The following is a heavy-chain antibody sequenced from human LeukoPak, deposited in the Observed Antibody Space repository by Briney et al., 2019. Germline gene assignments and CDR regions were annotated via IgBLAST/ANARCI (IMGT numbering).Heavy chain of an antibody. Sequence: ASVKVSCKASGYTFTTYGFSWVRQAPGQGLEWMGWISSYNGGADYAQKLQGRATMTTDTSTSTTYMELRSLRSDDTAVYYCARQKKQTTAIDYWGQGTLVTVSS. J-gene: IGHJ4*02. CDR2: ISSYNGGA. CDR1: GYTFTTYG. CDR3: ARQKKQTTAIDY. D-gene: IGHD4-17*01. V-gene: IGHV1-18*01.